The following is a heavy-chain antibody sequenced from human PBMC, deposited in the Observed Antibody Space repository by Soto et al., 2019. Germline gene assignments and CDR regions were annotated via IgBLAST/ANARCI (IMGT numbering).Heavy chain of an antibody. CDR1: GFTFSSYG. D-gene: IGHD2-15*01. CDR3: AKSPVEETYCFDY. Sequence: GGSLRLSCAASGFTFSSYGMHWVRQAPGKGLEWVAVISYDGSNKYYADSVKGRFTISRDNSKNTLYLQMNSLRAEDTAVYYCAKSPVEETYCFDYWGQGTLVTVSS. J-gene: IGHJ4*02. V-gene: IGHV3-30*18. CDR2: ISYDGSNK.